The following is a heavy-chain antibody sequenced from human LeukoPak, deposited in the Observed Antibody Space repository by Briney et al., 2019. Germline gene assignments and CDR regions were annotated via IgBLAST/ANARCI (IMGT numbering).Heavy chain of an antibody. D-gene: IGHD3/OR15-3a*01. CDR2: ISYDGSNK. Sequence: GGSLRLSCAASGFTFSSYTMHWVRQAPGKGLEWVAVISYDGSNKYYADSVKGRFTISRDNSKNTLYLQMNSLRAEDTAVYYCARAIGLYYYYYMDVWGKGTTVTVSS. J-gene: IGHJ6*03. CDR3: ARAIGLYYYYYMDV. CDR1: GFTFSSYT. V-gene: IGHV3-30*04.